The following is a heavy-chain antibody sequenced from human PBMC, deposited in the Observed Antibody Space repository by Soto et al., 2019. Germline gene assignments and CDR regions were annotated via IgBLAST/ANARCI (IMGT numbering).Heavy chain of an antibody. J-gene: IGHJ4*02. CDR1: GFTFDDYA. D-gene: IGHD6-19*01. Sequence: EVQLVESGGGLVQPGRSLRLSCAASGFTFDDYAMHWVRQAPGKGLEWVSGISWNSGSIGYADSVKGRFTISRDNAKNSLYLQMKGSGAEDTAFYYCAKDHGSGWYGGGGYFDYWGQGTLVTVSS. V-gene: IGHV3-9*01. CDR2: ISWNSGSI. CDR3: AKDHGSGWYGGGGYFDY.